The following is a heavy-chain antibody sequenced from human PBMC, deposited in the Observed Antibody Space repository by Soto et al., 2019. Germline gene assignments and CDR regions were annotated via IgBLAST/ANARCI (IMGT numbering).Heavy chain of an antibody. J-gene: IGHJ3*02. D-gene: IGHD2-21*02. CDR2: ISGSGGST. V-gene: IGHV3-23*01. Sequence: PGGSLRLSCAASGGTFSSYAMSWVRQAPGKGLEWVSAISGSGGSTYYADSVKGRFTISRDNSKNTLYLQMNSLRAEDTAVYYCAKDIVVVTAICSLPSDAFAIWGQGTIVPVSS. CDR3: AKDIVVVTAICSLPSDAFAI. CDR1: GGTFSSYA.